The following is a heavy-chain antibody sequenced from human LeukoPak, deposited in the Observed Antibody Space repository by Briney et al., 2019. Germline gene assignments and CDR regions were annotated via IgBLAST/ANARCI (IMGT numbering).Heavy chain of an antibody. V-gene: IGHV4-59*01. J-gene: IGHJ4*02. CDR3: AREPTSGWYDY. Sequence: SETLSLTCTVSGGSIRSYYWSWIRQPPGKGLVWIGYIYDNGNTNYNPSLKSRVTISVDTSKNQFSLKLSSVTAADTAVYYCAREPTSGWYDYWGQGTLVTVSS. D-gene: IGHD6-19*01. CDR1: GGSIRSYY. CDR2: IYDNGNT.